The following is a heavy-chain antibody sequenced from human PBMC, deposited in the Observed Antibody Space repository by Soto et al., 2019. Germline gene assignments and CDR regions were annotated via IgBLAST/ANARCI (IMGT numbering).Heavy chain of an antibody. D-gene: IGHD6-6*01. J-gene: IGHJ6*02. CDR1: GFTVSSNY. Sequence: EVQLVESGGGLIQPGGSLRLSCAASGFTVSSNYMSWVRQAPGKGLEWVSVIYSGGSTYYADSVKGRFTISRDNSKNTLYLQMNSLRAEDTAVYYCARDLQQLGYGMGVWGQGTTVTVSS. CDR2: IYSGGST. CDR3: ARDLQQLGYGMGV. V-gene: IGHV3-53*01.